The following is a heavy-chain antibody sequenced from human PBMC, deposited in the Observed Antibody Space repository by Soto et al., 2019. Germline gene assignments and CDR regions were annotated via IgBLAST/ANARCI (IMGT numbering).Heavy chain of an antibody. J-gene: IGHJ4*02. CDR2: INPNSGGT. CDR3: ARMHIAASGANLDY. D-gene: IGHD6-13*01. V-gene: IGHV1-2*02. Sequence: QVQLVQSGAEVRKPGASVKVSCKASGYIFTDYYMHWVRQARGQGLEWMGWINPNSGGTNYPQKFRGRVTMTTDTSSSTTYMELNRLTSDDTALFYFARMHIAASGANLDYWGQGTLVTVSS. CDR1: GYIFTDYY.